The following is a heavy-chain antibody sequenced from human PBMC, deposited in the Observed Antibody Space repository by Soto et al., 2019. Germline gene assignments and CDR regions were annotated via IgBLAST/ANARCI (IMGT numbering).Heavy chain of an antibody. CDR3: ASNYDYIWGSYRSKTFDY. V-gene: IGHV3-48*01. CDR1: GFTFSSYS. J-gene: IGHJ4*02. Sequence: GGSLRLSCAASGFTFSSYSMNWVRQAPGKGLEWVSYISSSSSTIYYADSVKGRFTISRDNAKNSLYLQMNSLRAEDTAVYYCASNYDYIWGSYRSKTFDYWGQGTLVTVSS. D-gene: IGHD3-16*02. CDR2: ISSSSSTI.